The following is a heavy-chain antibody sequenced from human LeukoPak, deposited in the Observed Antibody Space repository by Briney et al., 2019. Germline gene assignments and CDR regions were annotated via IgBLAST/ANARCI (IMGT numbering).Heavy chain of an antibody. CDR2: ISSSGSTI. CDR1: GFTFSDYY. D-gene: IGHD3-3*01. V-gene: IGHV3-11*04. J-gene: IGHJ5*02. Sequence: PGGSLRLSCAASGFTFSDYYMSWIRQAPGKGLEWVSYISSSGSTIYYADSVKGRFTISRDNAKNSLYLQMNSLRAEDTAVYYCARHLYYDFWSGYYTWGQGTLVTVSS. CDR3: ARHLYYDFWSGYYT.